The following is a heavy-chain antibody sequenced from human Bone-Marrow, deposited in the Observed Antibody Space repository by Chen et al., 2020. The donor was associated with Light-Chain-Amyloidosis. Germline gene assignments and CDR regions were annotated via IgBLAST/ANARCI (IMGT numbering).Heavy chain of an antibody. CDR3: ARRGAVAGIIDY. Sequence: EVQLVESGGGLVKPGGSLRLSCAASGFPFRSYSMNWVRQAPGKGLAWVSSMSSSSSYIYYADSVKGRFTISRDNAKNSLYLQMNSLRAEDTAVYYCARRGAVAGIIDYWGQGTLVTVSS. CDR1: GFPFRSYS. V-gene: IGHV3-21*01. J-gene: IGHJ4*02. D-gene: IGHD6-19*01. CDR2: MSSSSSYI.